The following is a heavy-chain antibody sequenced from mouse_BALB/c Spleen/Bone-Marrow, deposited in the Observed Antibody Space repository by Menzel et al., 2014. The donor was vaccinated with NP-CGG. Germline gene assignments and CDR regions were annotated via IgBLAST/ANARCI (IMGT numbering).Heavy chain of an antibody. J-gene: IGHJ4*01. V-gene: IGHV1-54*01. CDR1: GYALTNYL. CDR3: AKTRGNPYAMDY. D-gene: IGHD2-1*01. CDR2: INPGSGGT. Sequence: QVQPKQSGAELVRPWPSVKVSCKAPGYALTNYLIEWVKQRPGQGLEWIGVINPGSGGTNYNEKFKGKATLTADKSSSTGYMQLSSLTSDDSAVYFCAKTRGNPYAMDYWGQATSVTVSS.